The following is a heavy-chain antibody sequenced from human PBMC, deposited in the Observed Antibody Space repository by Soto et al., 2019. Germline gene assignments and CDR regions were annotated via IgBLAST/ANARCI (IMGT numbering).Heavy chain of an antibody. Sequence: QVQLVQSGAEVKKPGASVKVSCKASGYTFTSYAMHWVRQAPGQRLEWMGWINAGNGNTKYSQKFQGRVTITRDTCASTAYMELGSRRYADTAVYYYARDKVVVAATPKTNWFDPRGQGTLVTVSS. V-gene: IGHV1-3*01. CDR1: GYTFTSYA. D-gene: IGHD2-15*01. CDR2: INAGNGNT. CDR3: ARDKVVVAATPKTNWFDP. J-gene: IGHJ5*02.